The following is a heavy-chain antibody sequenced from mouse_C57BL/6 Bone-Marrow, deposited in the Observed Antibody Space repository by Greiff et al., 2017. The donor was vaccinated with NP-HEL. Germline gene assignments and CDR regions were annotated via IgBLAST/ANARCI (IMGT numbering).Heavy chain of an antibody. CDR1: GYSFTGYF. J-gene: IGHJ4*01. V-gene: IGHV1-20*01. Sequence: VQLQQSGPELVKPGDSVKISCKASGYSFTGYFMNWVMQSHGKSLEWIGRINPYNGDTFYNQKFKGKATLTVDKSSSTAHMELRSLTSEDSAVYYCARLDTTVVARDYYAMDYWGQGTSVTVSS. CDR3: ARLDTTVVARDYYAMDY. CDR2: INPYNGDT. D-gene: IGHD1-1*01.